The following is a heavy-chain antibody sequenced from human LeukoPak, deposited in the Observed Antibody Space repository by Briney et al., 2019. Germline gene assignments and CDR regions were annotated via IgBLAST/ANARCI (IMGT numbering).Heavy chain of an antibody. CDR3: ARDRYGYGGSFDY. Sequence: PGGSLRLSCAASGFSLSSYWMTWVRQGPGKGLEWVANMKKDGSRIHYADSVMGRFTISRDNARNSLYLQMNSLRAEDTAVYYCARDRYGYGGSFDYWGQGTLVTVSS. J-gene: IGHJ4*02. CDR2: MKKDGSRI. CDR1: GFSLSSYW. V-gene: IGHV3-7*01. D-gene: IGHD4-23*01.